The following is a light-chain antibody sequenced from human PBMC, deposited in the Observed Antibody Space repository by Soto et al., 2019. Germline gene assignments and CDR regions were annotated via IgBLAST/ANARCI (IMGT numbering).Light chain of an antibody. J-gene: IGKJ4*01. CDR3: QRYYNAPFT. Sequence: IQLTQSPSSLSASVGDSVTITCRASQGITSYLAWYQQKPGKAPNLLIYGASTLQSGVPSRFSGSGSGTDFTLTINSLQAEDFATYYCQRYYNAPFTFGGGTKVEIK. V-gene: IGKV1-9*01. CDR2: GAS. CDR1: QGITSY.